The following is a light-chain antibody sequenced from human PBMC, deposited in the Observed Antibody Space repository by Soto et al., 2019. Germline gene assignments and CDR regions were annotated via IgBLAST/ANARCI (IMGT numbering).Light chain of an antibody. Sequence: EIVLTQSPGILSLSPGERATLSCRASQTVSGNYLAWYQQKPGQSPRLVIYGSSDRATGIPDRFSGSGSGPDFTLTINGVEHEDFAVYYCQQYGSSPPYTFGQGTPLEI. CDR3: QQYGSSPPYT. J-gene: IGKJ2*01. CDR2: GSS. CDR1: QTVSGNY. V-gene: IGKV3-20*01.